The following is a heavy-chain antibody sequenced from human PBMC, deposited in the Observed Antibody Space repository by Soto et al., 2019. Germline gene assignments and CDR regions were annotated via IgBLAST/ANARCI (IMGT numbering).Heavy chain of an antibody. V-gene: IGHV4-39*01. J-gene: IGHJ6*02. CDR3: ARHGGISIAAAGTPPYYYYGMDV. D-gene: IGHD6-13*01. Sequence: SETLSLTCTVSGGSISSSSYYWGWIRQPPGKGLEWIGSIYYSGYTYYNPSLKSRVTISVDTSKNQFSLKLSSVTAADTAVYYCARHGGISIAAAGTPPYYYYGMDVWGQGTTVTVSS. CDR1: GGSISSSSYY. CDR2: IYYSGYT.